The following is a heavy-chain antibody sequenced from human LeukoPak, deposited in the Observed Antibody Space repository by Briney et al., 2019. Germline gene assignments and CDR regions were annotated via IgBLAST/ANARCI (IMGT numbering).Heavy chain of an antibody. CDR1: GGSISSYY. CDR2: IYYSGST. D-gene: IGHD3-10*01. Sequence: SETLSLTCTASGGSISSYYWSWIRQPPGKGLEWIGYIYYSGSTNYNPSLKSRVTISVDTSKNQFSLKLSSVTAADTAVYYCARSSGSGETTFDYWGQGTLVTVSS. V-gene: IGHV4-59*08. CDR3: ARSSGSGETTFDY. J-gene: IGHJ4*02.